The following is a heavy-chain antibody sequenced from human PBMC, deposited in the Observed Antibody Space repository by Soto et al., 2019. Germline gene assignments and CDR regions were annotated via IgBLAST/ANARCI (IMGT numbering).Heavy chain of an antibody. CDR1: GFTFSSYA. J-gene: IGHJ3*02. V-gene: IGHV3-30-3*01. CDR2: ISYDGSNQ. CDR3: AGAAHDAFDI. Sequence: QVQLVESGGGVVQPGRSLRLSCAASGFTFSSYAMHWVRQAPGKGLEWVAVISYDGSNQYYSDSVKGRFTISRDNPKNTVLLQMNSLRAEDAAVYYCAGAAHDAFDIWGQGTMVTVSS. D-gene: IGHD6-13*01.